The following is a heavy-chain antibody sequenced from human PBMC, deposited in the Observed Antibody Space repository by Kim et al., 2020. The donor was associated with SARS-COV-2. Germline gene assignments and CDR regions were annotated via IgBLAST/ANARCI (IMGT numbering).Heavy chain of an antibody. J-gene: IGHJ3*02. Sequence: SETLSLTCAVYGGSFSGYYWSWIRQPPGKGLEWIGEINHSGSTNYNPSLKSRVTISVDTSKNQFSLKLSSVTAADTAVYYCASDLRFGDIWGQGTMVTVSS. V-gene: IGHV4-34*01. CDR3: ASDLRFGDI. D-gene: IGHD3-10*01. CDR1: GGSFSGYY. CDR2: INHSGST.